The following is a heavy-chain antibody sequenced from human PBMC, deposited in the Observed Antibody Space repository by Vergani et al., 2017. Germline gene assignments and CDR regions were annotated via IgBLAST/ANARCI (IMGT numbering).Heavy chain of an antibody. CDR1: GFTVSSNY. Sequence: EVQLVESGGGLVQPGGSLRLSCAASGFTVSSNYMSWVRQAPGKGLVWVSVIYSGGSTYYADSVKGRFTIYRHNSKNTPYLQMNSLRAEDPAVYYCARVGCGGYYRGGFDYWGQGTLVTVSS. J-gene: IGHJ4*02. CDR3: ARVGCGGYYRGGFDY. D-gene: IGHD3-22*01. CDR2: IYSGGST. V-gene: IGHV3-53*04.